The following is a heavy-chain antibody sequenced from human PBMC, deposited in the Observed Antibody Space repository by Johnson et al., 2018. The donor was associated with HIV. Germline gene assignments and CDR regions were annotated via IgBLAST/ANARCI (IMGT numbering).Heavy chain of an antibody. J-gene: IGHJ3*01. CDR3: ARDGRDLVTRGSFDV. V-gene: IGHV3-13*01. D-gene: IGHD5-18*01. CDR2: IGTAGDT. Sequence: VQLVESGGGLVQPGGSLRLSCAASGFTFSSYDMHCVRQATGKGLEWVSAIGTAGDTYYPGSVKGRFTISREIAKNFLYLQMNSLRPEDTAVYYCARDGRDLVTRGSFDVWGQGTVVTVSS. CDR1: GFTFSSYD.